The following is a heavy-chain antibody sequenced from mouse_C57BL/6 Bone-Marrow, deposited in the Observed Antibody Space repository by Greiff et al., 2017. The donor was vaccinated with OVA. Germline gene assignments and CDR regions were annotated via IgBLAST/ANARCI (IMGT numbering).Heavy chain of an antibody. J-gene: IGHJ2*01. CDR3: LTTVVATADY. D-gene: IGHD1-1*01. CDR1: GFTFSNYW. V-gene: IGHV6-3*01. CDR2: IRLKSDNYAT. Sequence: EVKVEESGGGLVQPGGSMKLSCVASGFTFSNYWMNWVRQSPEKGLEWVAQIRLKSDNYATHYAESVKGRFTISRDDSKSSVYLQMNNLRAEDTGIYYCLTTVVATADYWGQGTTLTVSS.